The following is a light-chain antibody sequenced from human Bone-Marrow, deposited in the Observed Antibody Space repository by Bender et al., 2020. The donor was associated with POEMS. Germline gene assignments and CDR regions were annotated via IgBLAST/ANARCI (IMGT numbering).Light chain of an antibody. Sequence: QSALTQPRSVSGSPGQSVTISCTGTSSDFGAYNYVSWYQQHPGKAPKLMIYDVSQRPSGVPDRFSGSKSGNTASLTISGLQAEDEADYYCAVWDDSLNGWVFGGGTKLTVL. J-gene: IGLJ3*02. CDR2: DVS. CDR3: AVWDDSLNGWV. V-gene: IGLV2-11*01. CDR1: SSDFGAYNY.